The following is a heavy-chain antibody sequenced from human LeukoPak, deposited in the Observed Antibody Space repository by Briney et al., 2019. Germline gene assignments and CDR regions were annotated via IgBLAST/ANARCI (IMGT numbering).Heavy chain of an antibody. J-gene: IGHJ4*02. Sequence: PGGSLRLSCAASGFTFSNYVMSWVRQAPGKGLEWVSTISGSGSNTYYADSVKGRFTISRDNSKNTLYLQMNSLRAEDTAVYYCARDTYSSSSYFDYWGQGTLVTVSS. V-gene: IGHV3-23*01. D-gene: IGHD6-13*01. CDR1: GFTFSNYV. CDR3: ARDTYSSSSYFDY. CDR2: ISGSGSNT.